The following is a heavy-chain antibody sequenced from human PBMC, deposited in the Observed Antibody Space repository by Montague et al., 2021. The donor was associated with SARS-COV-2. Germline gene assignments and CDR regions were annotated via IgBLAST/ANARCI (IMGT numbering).Heavy chain of an antibody. CDR1: GASRSTKNYY. V-gene: IGHV4-39*01. CDR2: ISYSATS. J-gene: IGHJ4*02. Sequence: SETLSLTCTFSGASRSTKNYYWGWIRQPPGKGLEWIGSISYSATSYSNPSLKSRVTMSVDTSRNQLSLNLSSVTVADTAVYYCARLGITLGGVIVIRYYFDFWGQGTLVTVAS. CDR3: ARLGITLGGVIVIRYYFDF. D-gene: IGHD3-16*02.